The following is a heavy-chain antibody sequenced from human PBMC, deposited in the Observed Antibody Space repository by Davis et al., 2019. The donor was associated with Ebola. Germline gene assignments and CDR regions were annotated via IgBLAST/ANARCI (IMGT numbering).Heavy chain of an antibody. CDR2: ISISADRT. V-gene: IGHV3-23*01. Sequence: GESLKISCAVSGFTFSNHAMSWVRQAPGKGLEWVSSISISADRTYYADSVKGRFTISRDNFVDTLYLQMDSLRAEDTAVFYCAEGGTNNFLGANWGQGTLVTVSS. D-gene: IGHD2-8*01. CDR3: AEGGTNNFLGAN. J-gene: IGHJ4*02. CDR1: GFTFSNHA.